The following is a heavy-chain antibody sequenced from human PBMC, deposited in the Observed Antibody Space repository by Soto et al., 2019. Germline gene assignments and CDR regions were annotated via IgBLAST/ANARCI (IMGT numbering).Heavy chain of an antibody. J-gene: IGHJ3*02. CDR2: IYYSGST. CDR1: GGSVSSYF. CDR3: ARLGGITIVRGALTALDI. V-gene: IGHV4-59*08. D-gene: IGHD3-10*01. Sequence: SETLSLTCTVSGGSVSSYFWSWIRQPPGKGLEWIAYIYYSGSTNYNPSLKSRVTISVDTSKNQFSLKLSSVTAADTAVYYCARLGGITIVRGALTALDIWGQGTMVTASS.